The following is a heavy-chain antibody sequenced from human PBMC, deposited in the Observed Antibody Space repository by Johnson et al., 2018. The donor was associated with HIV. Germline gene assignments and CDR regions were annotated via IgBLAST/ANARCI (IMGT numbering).Heavy chain of an antibody. V-gene: IGHV3-66*02. J-gene: IGHJ3*02. CDR1: GFAVSSNY. D-gene: IGHD1-26*01. CDR3: ARGSGGIVGAQDI. Sequence: VQLVESGGGLVQPGGSLRLSCAASGFAVSSNYMSWVRQAPGKGLEWVSVIYRGGTTYNADSVKGRFTISRDNSKNTMDLQMNSRRADDTAVYYCARGSGGIVGAQDIWGQGTMVTVSS. CDR2: IYRGGTT.